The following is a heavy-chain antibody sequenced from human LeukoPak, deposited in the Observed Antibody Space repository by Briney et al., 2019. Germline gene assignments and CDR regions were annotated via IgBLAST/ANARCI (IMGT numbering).Heavy chain of an antibody. CDR3: ARGGIGYCTSSSCYFDY. V-gene: IGHV6-1*01. D-gene: IGHD2-2*01. CDR2: TYYRSKWYN. J-gene: IGHJ4*02. Sequence: SQTLSLTCAISGDSFSSAAWNWIRQSPSRGLEWLGRTYYRSKWYNYYAVSVKSRITINPDTSKNQFSLQLNSVTPEDTAVYYCARGGIGYCTSSSCYFDYWGQGTLVTVSS. CDR1: GDSFSSAA.